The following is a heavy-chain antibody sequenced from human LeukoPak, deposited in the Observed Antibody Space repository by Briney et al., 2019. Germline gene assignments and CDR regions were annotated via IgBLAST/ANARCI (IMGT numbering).Heavy chain of an antibody. CDR3: ARVPGGGYNYGSYYYGMDV. V-gene: IGHV1-18*01. Sequence: ASVTVSCKASGYTFTSYGISWVRQAPGQGLEWMGWISAYNGNTNYAQKLQGRVTMTTDTSTSTAYMELRSLRSDDTAVYYCARVPGGGYNYGSYYYGMDVWGQGTTVTVSS. CDR1: GYTFTSYG. CDR2: ISAYNGNT. J-gene: IGHJ6*02. D-gene: IGHD5-18*01.